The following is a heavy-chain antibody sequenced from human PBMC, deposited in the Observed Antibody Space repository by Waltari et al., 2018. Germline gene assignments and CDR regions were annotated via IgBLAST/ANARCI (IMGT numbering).Heavy chain of an antibody. D-gene: IGHD1-26*01. CDR3: ARGPMLVGATRWYYYYYYMDV. CDR1: GGSFSGYY. CDR2: INHSGST. J-gene: IGHJ6*03. Sequence: QVQLQQWGAGLLKPSETLSLTCAVDGGSFSGYYWSWIRQPPGQGPEWNGEINHSGSTNYNPSLKSRVTSSVDTSKNQFSLKLSSVTGADTSVYYCARGPMLVGATRWYYYYYYMDVWGKGTTVTVSS. V-gene: IGHV4-34*01.